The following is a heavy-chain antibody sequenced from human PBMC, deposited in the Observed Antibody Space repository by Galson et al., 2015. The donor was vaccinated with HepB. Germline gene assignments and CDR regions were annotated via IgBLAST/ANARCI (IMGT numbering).Heavy chain of an antibody. J-gene: IGHJ6*02. CDR3: AREALYLFGELYYYYYGMDV. CDR2: TYYRSKWYN. CDR1: GDSVSSNSAA. Sequence: CAISGDSVSSNSAAWNWIRQSPSRGLEWLGRTYYRSKWYNDYAVSVKSRITINPDTSKNQFSLQLNSVTPEDTAVYYCAREALYLFGELYYYYYGMDVWGQGTTVTVSS. D-gene: IGHD3-10*02. V-gene: IGHV6-1*01.